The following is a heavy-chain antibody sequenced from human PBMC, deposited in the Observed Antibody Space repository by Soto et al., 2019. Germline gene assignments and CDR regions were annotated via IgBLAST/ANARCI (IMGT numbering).Heavy chain of an antibody. D-gene: IGHD1-26*01. CDR2: VNDSGST. CDR3: ATDSATSYFGMDV. CDR1: GGSFTGNY. J-gene: IGHJ6*02. V-gene: IGHV4-34*01. Sequence: SETLSLTCAVYGGSFTGNYRSWIRQPPGKGLEWIGEVNDSGSTNFNPSLKSRVTISVDTSKKQFTLKLTSVTAADTAVYYCATDSATSYFGMDVWGQGTTVTVSS.